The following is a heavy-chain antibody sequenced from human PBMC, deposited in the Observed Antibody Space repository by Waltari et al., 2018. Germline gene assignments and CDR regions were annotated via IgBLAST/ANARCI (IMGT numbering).Heavy chain of an antibody. CDR1: GGSFYSYY. V-gene: IGHV4-34*01. Sequence: QVQLQQWGAGLLKPSATLSLTCAVYGGSFYSYYWTWDRQAPGKGLHWIGAISQTGDTYYNASLKRRVTMLIDASKNQFSLKLRSVTAADAAIYYCASRVGGITPLTVWGQGTPVTVSS. CDR2: ISQTGDT. CDR3: ASRVGGITPLTV. J-gene: IGHJ4*02. D-gene: IGHD1-7*01.